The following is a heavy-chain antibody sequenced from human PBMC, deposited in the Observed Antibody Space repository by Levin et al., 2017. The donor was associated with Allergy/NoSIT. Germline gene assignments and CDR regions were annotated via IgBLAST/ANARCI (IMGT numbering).Heavy chain of an antibody. CDR2: ISYSGST. Sequence: SETLSLTCTVSGGSITSGGYYWSWIRQYPGTGLEWIGYISYSGSTYYNPSLKSRVSISIDTSKSQFSLKMSSVTAADTAVYYCARDRGPYYKYYMDVWGKGTTVTVSS. CDR3: ARDRGPYYKYYMDV. D-gene: IGHD3-10*01. J-gene: IGHJ6*03. CDR1: GGSITSGGYY. V-gene: IGHV4-31*03.